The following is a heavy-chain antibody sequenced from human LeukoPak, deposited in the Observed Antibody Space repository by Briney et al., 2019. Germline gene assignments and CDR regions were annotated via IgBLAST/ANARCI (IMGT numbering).Heavy chain of an antibody. CDR1: GGSFSGYY. J-gene: IGHJ6*03. Sequence: SETLSLTCAVYGGSFSGYYWSWIRQPPGKGLEWIGEINHSGSTNYNPSLKSRVTISVDTSKNQFSLKLSSVTAADTAVYYCACSTMVQGVLSGSAPNYYYYMDVWGKGTTVTVSS. CDR3: ACSTMVQGVLSGSAPNYYYYMDV. V-gene: IGHV4-34*01. CDR2: INHSGST. D-gene: IGHD3-10*01.